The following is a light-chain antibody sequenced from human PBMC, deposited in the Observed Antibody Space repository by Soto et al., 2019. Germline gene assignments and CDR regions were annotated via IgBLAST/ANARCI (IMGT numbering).Light chain of an antibody. Sequence: QSVLTQPLSASGTPGQRVTISCSGSSSNIGNNNVNWYQQLPGTAPKLLIYSNNQRPSGVPDRFSGSKSGTSASLAISGLQSEDEADYYCAAWDDSLNGYVFGTGTKLTVL. CDR3: AAWDDSLNGYV. J-gene: IGLJ1*01. V-gene: IGLV1-44*01. CDR2: SNN. CDR1: SSNIGNNN.